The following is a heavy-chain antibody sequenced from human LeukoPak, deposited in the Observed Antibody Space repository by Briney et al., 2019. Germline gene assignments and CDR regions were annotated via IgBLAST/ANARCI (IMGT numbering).Heavy chain of an antibody. J-gene: IGHJ4*02. CDR1: GFTSSAFW. D-gene: IGHD4-17*01. CDR2: IKKDGSEK. V-gene: IGHV3-7*01. CDR3: VRYRDGEYDY. Sequence: GGSLRLSCVASGFTSSAFWMSWVRRPLGKGLEWVANIKKDGSEKEYVDSVKGRFTISRDNAKSSLYLEMSSLRAEDTAVYYCVRYRDGEYDYWGQGTLVTVSS.